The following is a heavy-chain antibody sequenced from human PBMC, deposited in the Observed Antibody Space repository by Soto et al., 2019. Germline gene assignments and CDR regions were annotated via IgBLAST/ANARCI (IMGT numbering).Heavy chain of an antibody. D-gene: IGHD6-13*01. CDR2: IYYSGST. CDR3: ARGEAAAVTYYYYGMDI. J-gene: IGHJ6*02. Sequence: QVQLQESGPGLVKPSETLSLTCTVSGGSVSSGSYYWSWIRQPPGKGLEWIGYIYYSGSTNYNPSLKSRDTISVDTSKNQFSLKLSSVTAADTAVYYCARGEAAAVTYYYYGMDIWGQGTTVTVSS. V-gene: IGHV4-61*01. CDR1: GGSVSSGSYY.